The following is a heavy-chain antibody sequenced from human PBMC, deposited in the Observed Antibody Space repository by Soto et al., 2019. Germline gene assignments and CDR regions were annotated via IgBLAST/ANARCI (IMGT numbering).Heavy chain of an antibody. CDR1: GFSFNNYV. Sequence: GGSLRLSCAASGFSFNNYVMAWVRQAPGKGLEWLSYISMTSRILDYADSVRGRFTISRDNAKNSLYLQMNSLRADDTAVYYCARDFIDYGMDVWGQGTTVTVSS. J-gene: IGHJ6*02. V-gene: IGHV3-48*01. D-gene: IGHD2-15*01. CDR3: ARDFIDYGMDV. CDR2: ISMTSRIL.